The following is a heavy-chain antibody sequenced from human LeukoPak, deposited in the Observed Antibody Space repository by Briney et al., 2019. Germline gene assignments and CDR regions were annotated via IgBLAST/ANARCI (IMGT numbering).Heavy chain of an antibody. CDR3: ARRTTVTIPFGY. Sequence: SETLSLTCAVSGGSISSSGYSWSWIRQPPGKGLEWIGYIHHTGSTYYNPSLKSRVTISVDKSKNQFSLKLSSVTAADTAVYYCARRTTVTIPFGYWGQGTLVTVSS. CDR2: IHHTGST. V-gene: IGHV4-30-2*01. D-gene: IGHD4-11*01. J-gene: IGHJ4*02. CDR1: GGSISSSGYS.